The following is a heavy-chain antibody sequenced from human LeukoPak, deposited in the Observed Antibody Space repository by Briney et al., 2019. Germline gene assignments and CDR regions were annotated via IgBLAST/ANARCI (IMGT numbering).Heavy chain of an antibody. V-gene: IGHV3-23*01. CDR1: GFTLSNYA. CDR3: ARGTTDLGY. CDR2: ISSSGDAT. J-gene: IGHJ4*02. D-gene: IGHD1-14*01. Sequence: GGSLRLSCAASGFTLSNYAMNWVRQAPGKGLEWVSLISSSGDATYYADSVQGRLTISRDNSRNTLYLHIDSLRVEDTATYYCARGTTDLGYWGQGTRVIVSS.